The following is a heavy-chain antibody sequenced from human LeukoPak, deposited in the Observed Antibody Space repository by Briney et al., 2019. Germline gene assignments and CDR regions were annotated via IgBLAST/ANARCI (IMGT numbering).Heavy chain of an antibody. V-gene: IGHV4-34*01. Sequence: PSETLSLTCAVYGGSFSGYYWSWIRQPPGKGLEWIGEINHSGSTNYNPSLKSRVTISVDTSKNQFSLKLSSVTAADTAVYYCARITYYYDSSATKEAFDIWGQGTMVTVSS. CDR2: INHSGST. D-gene: IGHD3-22*01. CDR3: ARITYYYDSSATKEAFDI. J-gene: IGHJ3*02. CDR1: GGSFSGYY.